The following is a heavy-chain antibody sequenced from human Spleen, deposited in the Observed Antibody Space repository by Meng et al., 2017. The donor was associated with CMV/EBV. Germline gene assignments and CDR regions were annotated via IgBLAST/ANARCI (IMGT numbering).Heavy chain of an antibody. CDR2: IYYSGSA. CDR3: AKRETTIFDSSGYWG. J-gene: IGHJ4*02. CDR1: GDSISSGDYY. V-gene: IGHV4-30-4*08. Sequence: GDSISSGDYYWSWIRLPPGKGLEWIGYIYYSGSAYYNPSLESRITMSVYTSKNQFSLRLSSVTAADTAVYYCAKRETTIFDSSGYWGWGQGTLVTVSS. D-gene: IGHD3-22*01.